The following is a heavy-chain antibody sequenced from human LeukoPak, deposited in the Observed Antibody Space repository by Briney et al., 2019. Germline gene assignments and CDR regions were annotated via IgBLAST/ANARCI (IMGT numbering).Heavy chain of an antibody. J-gene: IGHJ5*02. CDR1: GGSFSGYY. Sequence: SETLSLTCAVYGGSFSGYYWSWIRQPPGKGLEWIGEINHSGSTNYNPSLKSRVTTSVDTSKNQFSLKLSSVTAADTAVYYCARGGYDFRTMWSRPNWFDPWGQGTLVTVSS. CDR3: ARGGYDFRTMWSRPNWFDP. CDR2: INHSGST. V-gene: IGHV4-34*01. D-gene: IGHD3-3*01.